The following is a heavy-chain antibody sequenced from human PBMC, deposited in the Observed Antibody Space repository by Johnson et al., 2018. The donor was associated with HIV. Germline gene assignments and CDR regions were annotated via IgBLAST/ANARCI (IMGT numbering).Heavy chain of an antibody. CDR2: IRYDGSNK. CDR1: GFTFSNYG. D-gene: IGHD2-15*01. CDR3: AKEALRGGEYDAFDI. V-gene: IGHV3-30*02. Sequence: QVQLVESGGGVVQPGGSLRLSCEVSGFTFSNYGMHWVRQAPGKGLEWVAFIRYDGSNKYYADSVKGRFTSFRDNSKNTLYMQMKSLRVEDTAVYYCAKEALRGGEYDAFDIWGQGTMVTVS. J-gene: IGHJ3*02.